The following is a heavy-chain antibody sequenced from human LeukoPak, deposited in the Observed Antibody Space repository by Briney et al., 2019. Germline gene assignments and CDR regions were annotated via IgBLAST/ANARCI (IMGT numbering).Heavy chain of an antibody. D-gene: IGHD3-22*01. CDR3: ARKVLSYYDSSRHFDY. V-gene: IGHV1-69*13. CDR2: IIPIFGTA. J-gene: IGHJ4*02. Sequence: ASVKVSCKASGGTFSSYAISWVRQAPGQGLERMGGIIPIFGTANYAQKFQGRVTITADESTSTAYMELSSLRSEDTAVYYCARKVLSYYDSSRHFDYWGQGALVTVSS. CDR1: GGTFSSYA.